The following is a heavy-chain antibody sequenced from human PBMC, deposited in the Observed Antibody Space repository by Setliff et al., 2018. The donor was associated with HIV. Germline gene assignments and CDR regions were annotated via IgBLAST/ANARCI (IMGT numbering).Heavy chain of an antibody. V-gene: IGHV1-69*10. CDR3: ARRLPQYYYYDSSGPNYYGMDV. CDR2: IIPILGIA. CDR1: GGTFSSYA. J-gene: IGHJ6*02. D-gene: IGHD3-22*01. Sequence: GASVKVSCKASGGTFSSYAISWVRQAPGQGLEWMGGIIPILGIANYAQKFQGRVTITADKSTSTAYMELSSLRSEDTAVYYCARRLPQYYYYDSSGPNYYGMDVWGQGTTVTSP.